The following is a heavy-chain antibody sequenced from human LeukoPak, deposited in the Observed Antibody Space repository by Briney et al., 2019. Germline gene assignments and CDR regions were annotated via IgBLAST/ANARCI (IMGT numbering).Heavy chain of an antibody. Sequence: GGSLRLSCAASGFTFSSYSMNWVRQAPGKGLEWLSYISSTSSSINYADSVKGRFTISRDNSRSTLDLQMNSLRVEDTAVYYCAKGAIRTSITCYFDYWGQGTLVTVSS. CDR1: GFTFSSYS. V-gene: IGHV3-48*01. D-gene: IGHD1-14*01. CDR2: ISSTSSSI. CDR3: AKGAIRTSITCYFDY. J-gene: IGHJ4*02.